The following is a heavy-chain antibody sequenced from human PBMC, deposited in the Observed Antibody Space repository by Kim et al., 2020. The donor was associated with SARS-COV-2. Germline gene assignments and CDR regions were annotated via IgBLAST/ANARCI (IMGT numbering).Heavy chain of an antibody. J-gene: IGHJ6*02. V-gene: IGHV1-2*02. Sequence: KFQGRVTMTRDTSISTAYMELSRLRSDDTAVYYCARLRYLRTGTTFGMDVWGQGTTVTVSS. D-gene: IGHD1-7*01. CDR3: ARLRYLRTGTTFGMDV.